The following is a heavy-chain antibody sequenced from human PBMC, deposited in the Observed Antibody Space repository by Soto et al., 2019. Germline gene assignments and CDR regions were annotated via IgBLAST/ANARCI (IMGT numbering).Heavy chain of an antibody. CDR1: GGSVSSSGYY. J-gene: IGHJ4*02. V-gene: IGHV4-39*01. D-gene: IGHD4-17*01. CDR2: IYYSGST. Sequence: PSETLSLTCTVSGGSVSSSGYYWGWIRQPPGQGLEWIGRIYYSGSTDYNPSLKRRVTISVDTSQKQFSLKRSSETGADKAVYHCARHSTVPRFIDYRGQ. CDR3: ARHSTVPRFIDY.